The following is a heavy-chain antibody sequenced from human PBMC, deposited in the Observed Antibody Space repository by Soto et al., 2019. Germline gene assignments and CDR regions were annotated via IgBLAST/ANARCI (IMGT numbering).Heavy chain of an antibody. J-gene: IGHJ4*02. CDR1: GFPFSNYA. V-gene: IGHV3-23*01. Sequence: GGSLRLSCAASGFPFSNYAVSWVRQAPGKGLEWVSSIRDSADSTYYADPVQGRFSISRDNSKNTLYLQMNSLSAEDTAMYYCARRHNWNYVLDYWGQGTLLTVSS. CDR3: ARRHNWNYVLDY. D-gene: IGHD1-7*01. CDR2: IRDSADST.